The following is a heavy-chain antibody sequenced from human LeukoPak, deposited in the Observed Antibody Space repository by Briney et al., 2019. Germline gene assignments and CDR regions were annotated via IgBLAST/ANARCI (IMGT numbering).Heavy chain of an antibody. D-gene: IGHD4-11*01. J-gene: IGHJ1*01. CDR2: ISYTGHTQ. V-gene: IGHV3-30*18. CDR1: GFTFSNYG. CDR3: AKETTIMTAPWYSQD. Sequence: PGGSLRLSCAASGFTFSNYGMHWVRQAPGKGLEWVAVISYTGHTQYYLDSVKGRFTISRDNSKNTLYLQMDSLRTEDTAVYYCAKETTIMTAPWYSQDWGQGTLVSVSS.